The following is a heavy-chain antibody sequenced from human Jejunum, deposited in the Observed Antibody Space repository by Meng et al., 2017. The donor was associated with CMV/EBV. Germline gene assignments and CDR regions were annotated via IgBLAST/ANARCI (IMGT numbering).Heavy chain of an antibody. D-gene: IGHD3-10*01. CDR2: IYYSGDT. V-gene: IGHV4-59*01. CDR1: GDSISNYY. J-gene: IGHJ3*02. Sequence: CTVSGDSISNYYWSWIRQPPGKGLEWIGYIYYSGDTNYNPSLKSRVTILVDTSKNQFSLKLSSVTAADTAVYYCARAGIITHGLDIWGQGTMVTVSS. CDR3: ARAGIITHGLDI.